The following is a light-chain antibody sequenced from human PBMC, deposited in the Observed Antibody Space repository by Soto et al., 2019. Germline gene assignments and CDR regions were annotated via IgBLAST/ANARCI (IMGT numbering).Light chain of an antibody. Sequence: QSALTQPASVSGSPGQSITISCTGTSSDVGVYNYVSWYQQHPGKAPKLMIYEVSNRPSGVSHRFSGSKSDNTASLTISGLQTDDEADYYCSSYTSSRTLVFGTGTKVTVL. V-gene: IGLV2-14*01. CDR3: SSYTSSRTLV. J-gene: IGLJ1*01. CDR1: SSDVGVYNY. CDR2: EVS.